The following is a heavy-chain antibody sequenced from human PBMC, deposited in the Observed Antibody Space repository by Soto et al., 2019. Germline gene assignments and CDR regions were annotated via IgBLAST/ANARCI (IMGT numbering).Heavy chain of an antibody. CDR3: AKDGTHCSDGSCYGMDV. V-gene: IGHV3-30*18. D-gene: IGHD2-15*01. J-gene: IGHJ6*02. Sequence: GGSLRLSCAASGFTFSSHGMHWVRQAPGKGLERVALISYGGGNTYYTDSVEGRFTISRDNSKNTLYLQMNSLKAEDTAVYYCAKDGTHCSDGSCYGMDVWGQGTTVTVSS. CDR1: GFTFSSHG. CDR2: ISYGGGNT.